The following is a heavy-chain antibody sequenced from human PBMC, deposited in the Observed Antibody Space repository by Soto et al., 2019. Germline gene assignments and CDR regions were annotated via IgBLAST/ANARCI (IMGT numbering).Heavy chain of an antibody. CDR1: GGSISRGYYY. CDR2: IYYSGNT. V-gene: IGHV4-30-4*01. Sequence: SETLSLTCSVSGGSISRGYYYCSWIRQPPGKGLEWIGNIYYSGNTYYNPSLKRRLIISIDTSKTQFSLKVGSVTAADTAVYYCARSSLYGMDVWGQGTTVTVSS. J-gene: IGHJ6*02. CDR3: ARSSLYGMDV.